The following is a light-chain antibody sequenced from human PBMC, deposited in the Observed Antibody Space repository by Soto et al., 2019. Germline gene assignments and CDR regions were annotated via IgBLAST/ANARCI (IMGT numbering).Light chain of an antibody. CDR2: AAS. Sequence: IQMTQSPSSLSASVGDRVTITCRASQSISSYLNWYQQKPGKAPKLLIYAASSLQSGDPSRFSGSGAGTDFTLTISSLQPEDFATYYCQQSYSTPHPFGQGTKLEIK. V-gene: IGKV1-39*01. J-gene: IGKJ2*01. CDR1: QSISSY. CDR3: QQSYSTPHP.